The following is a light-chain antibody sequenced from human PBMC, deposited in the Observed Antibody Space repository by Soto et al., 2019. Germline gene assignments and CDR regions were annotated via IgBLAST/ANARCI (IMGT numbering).Light chain of an antibody. CDR1: QSISNW. Sequence: DIHMTQSPSTLPASVVNTVTITCPASQSISNWLACYQQKPGKAPNLLIYDASRLQSGVPSRFSGSGFGTEFTLTISSLQPGDFATYYCQQYSSRSTFGQGTKVDNK. V-gene: IGKV1-5*01. CDR2: DAS. J-gene: IGKJ1*01. CDR3: QQYSSRST.